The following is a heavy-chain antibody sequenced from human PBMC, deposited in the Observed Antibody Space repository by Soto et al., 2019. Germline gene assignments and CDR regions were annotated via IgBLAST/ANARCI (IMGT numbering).Heavy chain of an antibody. CDR1: GYTFTSYY. CDR2: INPSGGST. V-gene: IGHV1-46*01. CDR3: ARDPSSSSHNYYYYYGMDV. D-gene: IGHD6-13*01. J-gene: IGHJ6*02. Sequence: GASVKVSCKASGYTFTSYYMHWVRQAPGQGLEWMGIINPSGGSTSYAQKFQGRVTITRDTSTSTVYMELSSLRSEDTAVYYCARDPSSSSHNYYYYYGMDVWGQGTTVTVSS.